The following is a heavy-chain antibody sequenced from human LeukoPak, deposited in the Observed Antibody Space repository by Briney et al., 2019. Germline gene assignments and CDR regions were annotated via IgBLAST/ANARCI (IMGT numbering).Heavy chain of an antibody. CDR3: ASGELGRYFDY. Sequence: ASVKVSCKASGGTFSSYAISWVRQAPGQGLEWMGRIIPILGIANYAQKFQGRVTITADKSTSTAYMELSSLRSEDTAVYYCASGELGRYFDYWGQGTLVTVSS. CDR2: IIPILGIA. CDR1: GGTFSSYA. J-gene: IGHJ4*02. V-gene: IGHV1-69*04. D-gene: IGHD3-10*01.